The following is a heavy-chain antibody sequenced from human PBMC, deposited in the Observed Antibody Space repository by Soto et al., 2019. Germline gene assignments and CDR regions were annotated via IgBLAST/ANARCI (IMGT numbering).Heavy chain of an antibody. Sequence: PWWSLRLSCSASVFTFSRYWMHWGRQAPGKGLVWVSRINPDGSATNYADSVKGRFTISRDNAKNTLYLQMNSLRAEDTAVFYCGRGGSDSPMAPGYWGQGTLVTVSS. CDR2: INPDGSAT. J-gene: IGHJ4*02. V-gene: IGHV3-74*01. D-gene: IGHD5-18*01. CDR3: GRGGSDSPMAPGY. CDR1: VFTFSRYW.